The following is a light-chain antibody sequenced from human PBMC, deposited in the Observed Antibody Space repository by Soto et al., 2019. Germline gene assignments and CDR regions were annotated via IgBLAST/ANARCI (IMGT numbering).Light chain of an antibody. CDR2: DAS. J-gene: IGKJ2*01. CDR1: QSVSSY. Sequence: EIVLTQSPATLSLSPGERATLSCRASQSVSSYLAWYQQKPGQAPRLLIYDASNRATGIPSRCSGSGSGTDFTLTISSLEHEDFAVYDCQQRSNWSPYTFGQRTKLEIK. V-gene: IGKV3-11*01. CDR3: QQRSNWSPYT.